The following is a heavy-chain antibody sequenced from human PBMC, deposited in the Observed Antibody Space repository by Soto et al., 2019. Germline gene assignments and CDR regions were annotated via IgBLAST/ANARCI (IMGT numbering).Heavy chain of an antibody. CDR1: GYTFTSYG. V-gene: IGHV1-18*01. CDR3: AREKLGYCSGGSCYGYYYYMDV. Sequence: ASVKVSCKASGYTFTSYGISWVRQAPGQGLEWMGWISAYNGNTNYAQKLQGRVTMTTDTSTSTAYMELRSLRSDDTAVYYCAREKLGYCSGGSCYGYYYYMDVWGKGTTVTVSS. J-gene: IGHJ6*03. CDR2: ISAYNGNT. D-gene: IGHD2-15*01.